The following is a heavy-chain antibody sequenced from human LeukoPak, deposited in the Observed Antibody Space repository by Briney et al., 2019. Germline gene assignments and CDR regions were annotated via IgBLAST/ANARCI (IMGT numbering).Heavy chain of an antibody. V-gene: IGHV3-48*04. J-gene: IGHJ4*02. Sequence: GGTLRLSCAASGFTFSSYSIDWVRQPPGKGLEWLSYISSSRSTIYYADLVKGRFTLSRDNAKTSVYLQMNSLRAEDTAVYYCARVWSSGYTKDYWGQGTLVPVSS. CDR2: ISSSRSTI. CDR1: GFTFSSYS. CDR3: ARVWSSGYTKDY. D-gene: IGHD3-22*01.